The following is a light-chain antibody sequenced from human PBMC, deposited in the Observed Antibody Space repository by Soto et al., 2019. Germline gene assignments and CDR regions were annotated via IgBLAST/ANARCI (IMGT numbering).Light chain of an antibody. CDR1: QGISSQ. J-gene: IGKJ4*01. CDR2: AAS. Sequence: DIQMTQSPSSVSASVGDRVTITCRASQGISSQLAWYQQKPGKAPNLLIYAASSLQSGVPSRFSGSGSETDFTPTIGSLQPEDFATYYCQQSNSFPLTFGGGTKVEIK. V-gene: IGKV1-12*01. CDR3: QQSNSFPLT.